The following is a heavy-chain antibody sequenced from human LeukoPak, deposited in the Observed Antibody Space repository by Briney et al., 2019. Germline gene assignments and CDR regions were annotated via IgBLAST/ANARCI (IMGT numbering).Heavy chain of an antibody. CDR1: GYTFTGYY. V-gene: IGHV1-2*02. CDR2: INPNSGGT. J-gene: IGHJ5*02. Sequence: ASVKVSCKASGYTFTGYYMHWVRQAPGQGLEWMGWINPNSGGTNYAQKFQGRVTMTRDTSISTAYMELSRLRSGDTAVYYCARDPARYCSGGSCYAFWFDPWGQGTLVTVSS. CDR3: ARDPARYCSGGSCYAFWFDP. D-gene: IGHD2-15*01.